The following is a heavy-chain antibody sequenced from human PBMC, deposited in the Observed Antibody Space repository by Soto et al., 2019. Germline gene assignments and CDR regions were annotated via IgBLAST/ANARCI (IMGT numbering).Heavy chain of an antibody. J-gene: IGHJ4*02. Sequence: GGTLRLSCAASRFTFSSYAMHWVRQAPGKGLEWVAVISYDGSNKYYADSVKGRFTISRDNSKNTLYLQMNSLRAEDTAVYYCASGYSSGWYGNYWGQGTLVTVSS. D-gene: IGHD6-19*01. CDR2: ISYDGSNK. CDR1: RFTFSSYA. V-gene: IGHV3-30-3*01. CDR3: ASGYSSGWYGNY.